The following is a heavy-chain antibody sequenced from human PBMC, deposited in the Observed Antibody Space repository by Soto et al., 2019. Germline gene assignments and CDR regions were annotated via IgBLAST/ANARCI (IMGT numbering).Heavy chain of an antibody. CDR1: GFTFSSYG. V-gene: IGHV3-30*18. D-gene: IGHD5-12*01. J-gene: IGHJ4*02. Sequence: GGSLRLSCAASGFTFSSYGMHWVRQAPGKGLEWVAVISYDGSNKYYADSVKGRFTISRDNSKNTLYLQMNSLRAEDTAVYYCAKVGDGYNYVYWGQGTLVTVSS. CDR2: ISYDGSNK. CDR3: AKVGDGYNYVY.